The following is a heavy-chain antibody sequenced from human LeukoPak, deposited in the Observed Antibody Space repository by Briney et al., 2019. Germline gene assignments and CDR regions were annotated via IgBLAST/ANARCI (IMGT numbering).Heavy chain of an antibody. CDR3: ATETNGRHYDY. J-gene: IGHJ4*02. V-gene: IGHV3-21*06. CDR1: RLTFSTSG. Sequence: GGSLRLSCTASRLTFSTSGFNWVRQAPGKGLEWVASIGPTGSDRYHADSIKGRFTISRDNANNFLYLQMNSLRDEDTAVYYCATETNGRHYDYWGQGTLLTVSS. CDR2: IGPTGSDR. D-gene: IGHD1-14*01.